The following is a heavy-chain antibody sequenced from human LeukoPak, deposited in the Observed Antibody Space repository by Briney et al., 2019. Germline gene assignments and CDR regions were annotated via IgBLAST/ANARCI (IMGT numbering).Heavy chain of an antibody. CDR3: ARDGDYEDW. J-gene: IGHJ4*02. V-gene: IGHV1-18*01. Sequence: AAVKVSCKASGYSFTSYGISWVRQAPGQGLEWMGWVSNYNGDTKYAQKFQDRVSMTTDTSPNTDYMELRSLRSDDTAVYYCARDGDYEDWWGQGTLVTVSS. CDR1: GYSFTSYG. D-gene: IGHD4-17*01. CDR2: VSNYNGDT.